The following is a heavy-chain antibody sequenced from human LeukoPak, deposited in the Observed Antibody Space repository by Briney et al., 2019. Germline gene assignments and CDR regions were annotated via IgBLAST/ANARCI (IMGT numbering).Heavy chain of an antibody. V-gene: IGHV4-34*01. CDR2: INHSGST. Sequence: PSETLSLTCAVYGGSFSGYYWSWIRQPPGKGLEWIGEINHSGSTNYNPSLKSRVTISVDTSKNQFSLKLSSGTAADTAVYYCARHELWFGEYYFDYWGRGTLVTVSS. D-gene: IGHD3-10*01. CDR3: ARHELWFGEYYFDY. CDR1: GGSFSGYY. J-gene: IGHJ4*02.